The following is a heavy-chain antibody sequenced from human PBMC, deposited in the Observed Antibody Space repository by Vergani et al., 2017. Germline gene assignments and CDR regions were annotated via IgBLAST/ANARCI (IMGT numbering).Heavy chain of an antibody. J-gene: IGHJ4*02. CDR3: ARDRLDGSGSYNFDY. V-gene: IGHV4-4*03. D-gene: IGHD3-10*01. CDR1: GGSISSSNW. Sequence: QVQLQESGPGLVKPPGTLSLTCAVSGGSISSSNWWSWVRQPPGKGLEWIGEIYHSGSTNYKPSLKSRVTISVDKSKNQFSLKLSSVTAADTAVYYCARDRLDGSGSYNFDYWGQGTLVTVSS. CDR2: IYHSGST.